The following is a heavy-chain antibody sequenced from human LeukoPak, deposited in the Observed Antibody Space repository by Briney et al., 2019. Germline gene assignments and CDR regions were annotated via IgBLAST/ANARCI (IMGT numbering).Heavy chain of an antibody. CDR1: GFTYSSFS. V-gene: IGHV3-21*01. Sequence: GGSLRLSCAASGFTYSSFSMNWVRQAPGKGLEWVSSISSSSSYIYYADSVKGRFTVSRDNARRSLYLQINSLRAEDTAVYYCSRGLGGFGDYNFLSGSDYWGQGALVTVSS. D-gene: IGHD3-3*01. J-gene: IGHJ4*02. CDR3: SRGLGGFGDYNFLSGSDY. CDR2: ISSSSSYI.